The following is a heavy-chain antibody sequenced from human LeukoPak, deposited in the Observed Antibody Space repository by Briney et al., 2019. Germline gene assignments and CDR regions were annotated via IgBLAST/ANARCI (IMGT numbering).Heavy chain of an antibody. CDR2: IHPDGGST. CDR1: GYNFNDYY. Sequence: GASVKVSCKASGYNFNDYYIYWVRQAPGHGLESMGYIHPDGGSTNYAQKFQGRVTMTSDMSTNTVYMELRSLRSEDTAMYCCARAFNSIQPLDYWGQGTLVTVSS. D-gene: IGHD4-11*01. V-gene: IGHV1-46*02. J-gene: IGHJ4*02. CDR3: ARAFNSIQPLDY.